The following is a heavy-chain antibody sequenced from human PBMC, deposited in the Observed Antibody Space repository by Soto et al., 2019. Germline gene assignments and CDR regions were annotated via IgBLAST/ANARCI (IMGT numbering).Heavy chain of an antibody. CDR2: IYYSGST. CDR3: ASQLHCSGGSCPGAYFQR. Sequence: QVQLQESGPGLVKPSETLSLTCTVSGGSISSYYWSWIRQPPGKGLEWIGYIYYSGSTNYNPSLKSRVTISVDTSKNQFSLKVRSVTAADTAVYYCASQLHCSGGSCPGAYFQRWGQGTLVTVSS. CDR1: GGSISSYY. V-gene: IGHV4-59*01. J-gene: IGHJ1*01. D-gene: IGHD2-15*01.